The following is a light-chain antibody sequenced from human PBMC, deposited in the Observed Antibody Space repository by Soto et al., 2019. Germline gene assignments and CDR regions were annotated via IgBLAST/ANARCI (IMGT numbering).Light chain of an antibody. J-gene: IGKJ4*01. CDR2: KAS. V-gene: IGKV1-5*03. Sequence: DIQMTQSPSTLSASVGDRVTITCRASQRVSSCLAWYQQKPGEVPKLLIYKASILVSGVASRFSGSGSGTEVALTISSLQPDDFVTYYCQQYSRNPLTFGGGNKVEI. CDR1: QRVSSC. CDR3: QQYSRNPLT.